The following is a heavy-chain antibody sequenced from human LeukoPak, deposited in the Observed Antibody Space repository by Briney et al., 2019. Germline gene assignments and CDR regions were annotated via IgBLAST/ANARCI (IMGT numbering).Heavy chain of an antibody. V-gene: IGHV1-18*01. CDR3: ARVLAADDGLYNWFDP. Sequence: GASVKVSCKASGYTFTSYGISWVRQAPGQGLEWMGWISAYNGNTNYAQKLQGRVTMTRNTSISTAYMELSSLRSEDTAVYYCARVLAADDGLYNWFDPWGQGTLVTVSS. CDR1: GYTFTSYG. CDR2: ISAYNGNT. D-gene: IGHD6-13*01. J-gene: IGHJ5*02.